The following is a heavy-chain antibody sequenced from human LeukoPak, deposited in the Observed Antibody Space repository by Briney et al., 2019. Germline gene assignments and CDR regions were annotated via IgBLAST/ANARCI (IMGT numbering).Heavy chain of an antibody. J-gene: IGHJ4*02. Sequence: GGSLRLSCAASGFTFSSYAMSWVRQAPGKGLEWVGRIKSKTDGGTADYAAPVKGRFTISRDDSKNTLYLQMNSLKTEDTAVYYCTTARGYDFWSGPPLDYWGQGTLVTVSS. D-gene: IGHD3-3*01. CDR1: GFTFSSYA. CDR2: IKSKTDGGTA. V-gene: IGHV3-15*01. CDR3: TTARGYDFWSGPPLDY.